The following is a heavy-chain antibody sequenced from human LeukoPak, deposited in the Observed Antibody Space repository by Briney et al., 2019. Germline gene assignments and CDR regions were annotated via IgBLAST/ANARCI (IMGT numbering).Heavy chain of an antibody. CDR3: ARDRVVGLGIDNAFDI. V-gene: IGHV1-69*13. J-gene: IGHJ3*02. CDR1: GGTFINYA. Sequence: GASVKVSCTASGGTFINYAISWVRQAPGQGLEWMGGIIPVFGTANYAQKVEGRLTITADDSTSTAYMELSSLRSEDTAVYYCARDRVVGLGIDNAFDIWGHGTMVTVSS. D-gene: IGHD2-15*01. CDR2: IIPVFGTA.